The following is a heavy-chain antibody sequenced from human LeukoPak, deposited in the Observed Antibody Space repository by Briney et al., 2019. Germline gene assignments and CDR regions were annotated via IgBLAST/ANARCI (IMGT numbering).Heavy chain of an antibody. CDR3: ASSPGLAAAGTFYFDY. J-gene: IGHJ4*02. CDR2: IYPGDSDT. V-gene: IGHV5-51*01. Sequence: GESLKISCKGSGYSFTSYWIGWVRQMPGKGLEWMGIIYPGDSDTRYSPSFQGQVTISADKALSTAYLQWSSLKASDTAMYYCASSPGLAAAGTFYFDYWGQGTLVTVSS. D-gene: IGHD6-13*01. CDR1: GYSFTSYW.